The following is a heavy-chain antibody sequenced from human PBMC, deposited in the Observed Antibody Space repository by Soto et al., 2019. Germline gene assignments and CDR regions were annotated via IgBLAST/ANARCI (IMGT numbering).Heavy chain of an antibody. V-gene: IGHV4-59*08. D-gene: IGHD4-17*01. CDR1: GGSISSYY. J-gene: IGHJ6*02. CDR3: ARASYGDYGYYYYGMYA. Sequence: SETLSLTCTVSGGSISSYYWSWIRQPPGKGLEWIGYIYYSGSTNYNPSLKSRVTISVDTSKNQFSLKLSSVTAADTAVYYCARASYGDYGYYYYGMYAWGQGTTVTVSS. CDR2: IYYSGST.